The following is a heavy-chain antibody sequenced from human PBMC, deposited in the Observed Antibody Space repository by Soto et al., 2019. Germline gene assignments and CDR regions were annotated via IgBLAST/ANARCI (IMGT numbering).Heavy chain of an antibody. V-gene: IGHV3-23*01. Sequence: GSLRLSCAASGFTFTSYAMAWVRQAPGKGLEWVSTIGGSGGGTFFADSVQGRFTISRDNSKNTLYLQMNSLRADDTAVYYCAKDLSFVVGASDYWGQGTLVTVSS. J-gene: IGHJ4*02. CDR1: GFTFTSYA. D-gene: IGHD1-26*01. CDR3: AKDLSFVVGASDY. CDR2: IGGSGGGT.